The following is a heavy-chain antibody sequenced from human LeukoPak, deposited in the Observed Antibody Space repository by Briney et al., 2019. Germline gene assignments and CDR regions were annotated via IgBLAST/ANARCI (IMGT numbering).Heavy chain of an antibody. CDR2: INGSSSDT. J-gene: IGHJ5*02. D-gene: IGHD2-15*01. CDR1: GFTFSDYY. CDR3: ARRGTTYCTVDSCHPSWFDP. Sequence: GGSLRLSCAASGFTFSDYYMTWIRQAPGRGLEWISYINGSSSDTKYADSVKGRFTISRDNAKNSVYLLMNSLRAEDTAVYYCARRGTTYCTVDSCHPSWFDPWGQGTLVTASS. V-gene: IGHV3-11*03.